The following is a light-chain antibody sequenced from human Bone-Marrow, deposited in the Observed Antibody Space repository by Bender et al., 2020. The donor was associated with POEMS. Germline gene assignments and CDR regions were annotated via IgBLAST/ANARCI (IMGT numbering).Light chain of an antibody. Sequence: QSVLTQPPSASGTPGQRVTISCSGASSNIGSSSVNWYQQVPGTAPKLLIYSDDQRPSGVPDRFSGSKSGTSASLAISGIQSEDEADFYCASWDDSLDGPVFGGGTKLTV. V-gene: IGLV1-44*01. J-gene: IGLJ3*02. CDR3: ASWDDSLDGPV. CDR1: SSNIGSSS. CDR2: SDD.